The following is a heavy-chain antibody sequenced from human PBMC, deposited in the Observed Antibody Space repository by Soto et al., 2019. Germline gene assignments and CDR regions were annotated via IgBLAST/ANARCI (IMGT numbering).Heavy chain of an antibody. J-gene: IGHJ4*02. V-gene: IGHV1-24*01. CDR3: ATDRELDRGWIQLWFDY. CDR2: FDPEDGET. CDR1: GYTLTELS. Sequence: QVQLVQSGAEVKKPGASVKVSCKVSGYTLTELSMHWVRQAPGKGLEWMGGFDPEDGETIYAQKFQGRVTMTEDTYTDTAYMELSRLRSEDTAVYYCATDRELDRGWIQLWFDYWGKGTLVTVSS. D-gene: IGHD5-18*01.